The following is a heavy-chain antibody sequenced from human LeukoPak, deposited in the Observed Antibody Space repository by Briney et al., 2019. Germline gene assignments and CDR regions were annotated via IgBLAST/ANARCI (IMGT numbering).Heavy chain of an antibody. Sequence: SETLSLTCTVSGGSISRSRDYWGWIRQPPGKGLEWIGSIYYSRSTYYNPSLESRVTISVDSSKNQFSLKLPSVTAADTAVYYCAKLWGGQNWNDDWGQGTLVTVSS. D-gene: IGHD3-16*01. CDR1: GGSISRSRDY. J-gene: IGHJ5*02. CDR3: AKLWGGQNWNDD. CDR2: IYYSRST. V-gene: IGHV4-39*01.